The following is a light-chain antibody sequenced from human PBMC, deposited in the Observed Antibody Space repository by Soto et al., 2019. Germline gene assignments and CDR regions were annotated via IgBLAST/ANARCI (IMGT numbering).Light chain of an antibody. CDR3: QQYGSLPWT. CDR2: AAS. V-gene: IGKV3-20*01. Sequence: EIVLTQSPGTLSLSPGERATLSCRASQSVSSNYLAWYQQKPGQAPRLLIYAASSRATGIPGRFSGSGSGTDFTLTINRLEPEDFAVYYCQQYGSLPWTFGQGTTVEIK. J-gene: IGKJ1*01. CDR1: QSVSSNY.